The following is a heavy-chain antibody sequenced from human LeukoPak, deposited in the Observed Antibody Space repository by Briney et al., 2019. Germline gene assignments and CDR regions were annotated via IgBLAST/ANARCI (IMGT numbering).Heavy chain of an antibody. Sequence: GSVKVSCKASGYTFTGYYMHWVRQAPGQELEWMGWINPNSGGTNYAQKFQGWVTMTRDTSISTAYMELSRLRSDDTAVYYYAREEAGATVTNNWFDPWGQGTLVTVSS. J-gene: IGHJ5*02. CDR1: GYTFTGYY. CDR2: INPNSGGT. CDR3: AREEAGATVTNNWFDP. D-gene: IGHD4-17*01. V-gene: IGHV1-2*04.